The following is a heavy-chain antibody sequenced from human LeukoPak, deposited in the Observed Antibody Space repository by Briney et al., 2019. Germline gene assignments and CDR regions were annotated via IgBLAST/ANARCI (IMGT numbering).Heavy chain of an antibody. Sequence: GGSLRLSCAASGFTFSSYGMHWVRQAPGKGLEWVAFIRFDGSKKYYGDSVKGRFTISRDNSKNTLYLQMNSLRAEDTAVYYCAKDGYGSGSYYPPYYYMDVWGKGTTVTISS. CDR3: AKDGYGSGSYYPPYYYMDV. CDR1: GFTFSSYG. CDR2: IRFDGSKK. J-gene: IGHJ6*03. D-gene: IGHD3-10*01. V-gene: IGHV3-30*02.